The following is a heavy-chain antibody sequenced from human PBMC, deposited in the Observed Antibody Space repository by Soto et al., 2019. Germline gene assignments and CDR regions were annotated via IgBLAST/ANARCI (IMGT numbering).Heavy chain of an antibody. D-gene: IGHD2-2*01. CDR3: ARRYCSSASCPRNYYGMDV. V-gene: IGHV5-10-1*01. Sequence: LGESLKSSGHGSGYNLASYWISWVRQMPGKGLEWMGRIDPIDSYTNYSPSFQGHVTISADKSISTAYLQWSSLKASDTAMYYCARRYCSSASCPRNYYGMDVWGQGTTVTVSS. CDR2: IDPIDSYT. CDR1: GYNLASYW. J-gene: IGHJ6*02.